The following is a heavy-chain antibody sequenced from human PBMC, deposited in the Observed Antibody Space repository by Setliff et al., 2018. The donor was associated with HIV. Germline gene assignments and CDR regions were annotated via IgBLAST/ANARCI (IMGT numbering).Heavy chain of an antibody. J-gene: IGHJ3*02. D-gene: IGHD2-21*02. Sequence: KPSETLSLTCTVSGGSISSSSYYWNWIRQPPGKGLEWIAEIHHTGYLNYNPSLKSRVTISRDTSTNQFSLKLTSVTAADTAGYYCAREVDVVTTSDAFDIWGQGTMVTVSS. V-gene: IGHV4-39*07. CDR3: AREVDVVTTSDAFDI. CDR2: IHHTGYL. CDR1: GGSISSSSYY.